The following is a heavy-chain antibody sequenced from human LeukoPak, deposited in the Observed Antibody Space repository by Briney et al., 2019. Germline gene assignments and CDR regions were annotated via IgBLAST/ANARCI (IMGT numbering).Heavy chain of an antibody. CDR1: GYSISSGYY. V-gene: IGHV4-38-2*02. Sequence: SETLSLTCTVSGYSISSGYYWGWIRQPPGKGLEWIGSIYHSGSTYYNPSLKSRVTISRDTSKNQFSLKLSSVTAADTAVYYCAAGYYDFWSGYYSDYWGQGTLVTVSS. CDR2: IYHSGST. D-gene: IGHD3-3*01. CDR3: AAGYYDFWSGYYSDY. J-gene: IGHJ4*02.